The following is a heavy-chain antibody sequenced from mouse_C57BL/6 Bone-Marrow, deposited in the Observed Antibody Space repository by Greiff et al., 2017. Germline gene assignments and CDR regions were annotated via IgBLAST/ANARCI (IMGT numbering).Heavy chain of an antibody. D-gene: IGHD2-4*01. CDR3: ARGGSTMNDY. V-gene: IGHV5-4*01. CDR2: ISDGGSYT. CDR1: GFTFSSYA. Sequence: EVQRVESGGGLVKPGGSLKLSCAASGFTFSSYAMSWVRQTPEKRLEWVATISDGGSYTYYPANVPGRFTISRDNAKNNLYLQMSHRKSEDTAMYYCARGGSTMNDYWGQGTTLTVSS. J-gene: IGHJ2*01.